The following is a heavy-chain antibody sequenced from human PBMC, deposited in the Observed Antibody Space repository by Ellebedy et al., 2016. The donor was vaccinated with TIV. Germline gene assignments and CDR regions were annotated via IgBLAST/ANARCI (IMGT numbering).Heavy chain of an antibody. Sequence: AASVKVSCKASGYTFTSSGIGWVRQAPGQGLEWMGWMNPNSGDTGYSLKFQGRVTMTTNRSVSTAYMELLSLASDDTAMYYCAREGGRGYGEIDDWGQGTLVTVSS. J-gene: IGHJ4*02. CDR3: AREGGRGYGEIDD. CDR1: GYTFTSSG. V-gene: IGHV1-8*02. D-gene: IGHD4-17*01. CDR2: MNPNSGDT.